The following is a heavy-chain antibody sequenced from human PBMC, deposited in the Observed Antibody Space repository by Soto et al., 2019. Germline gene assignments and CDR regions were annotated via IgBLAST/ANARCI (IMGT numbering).Heavy chain of an antibody. CDR1: GGSFSGYY. V-gene: IGHV4-34*01. J-gene: IGHJ4*02. D-gene: IGHD5-12*01. CDR3: ARGGGGDGYKMGPIDY. CDR2: INHSGST. Sequence: QVQLQQWGAGLLKPSETLSLTCAVYGGSFSGYYWSWIRQPPGKGLEWIGEINHSGSTNYNPSLKSRVTISVDTSKNQFSLKLSSVTAADTAVYYCARGGGGDGYKMGPIDYWGQGTLVTVSS.